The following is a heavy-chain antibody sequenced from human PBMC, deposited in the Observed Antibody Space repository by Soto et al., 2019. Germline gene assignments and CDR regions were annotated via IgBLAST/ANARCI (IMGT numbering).Heavy chain of an antibody. Sequence: QVQLQESGPGLVKPSQTLSLTCTVSGGSISSGGYYWSWIRQHPGKVLEWIGYIYYSGSTYYNPTLTSRVTISVDSSKNQFSLMLSSVTAADTAVYYCARASTSTYGRLNWFDPWVQGTLVTAAS. D-gene: IGHD2-2*01. CDR2: IYYSGST. CDR1: GGSISSGGYY. CDR3: ARASTSTYGRLNWFDP. J-gene: IGHJ5*02. V-gene: IGHV4-31*03.